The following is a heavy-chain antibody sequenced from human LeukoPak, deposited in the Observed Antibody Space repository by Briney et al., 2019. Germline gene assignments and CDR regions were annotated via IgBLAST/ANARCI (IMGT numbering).Heavy chain of an antibody. J-gene: IGHJ4*02. V-gene: IGHV3-15*01. D-gene: IGHD3-22*01. CDR3: TTLWVVVTSYYFDY. CDR1: GFIFSSYA. CDR2: IKSKTDGGTT. Sequence: PGGSLSLSCSASGFIFSSYAMHWVRQAPGKGLEWVGRIKSKTDGGTTDYAAPVKGRFTISRDDSKNTLYLQMNSLKTEDTAVYYCTTLWVVVTSYYFDYWCQGTLVTVSS.